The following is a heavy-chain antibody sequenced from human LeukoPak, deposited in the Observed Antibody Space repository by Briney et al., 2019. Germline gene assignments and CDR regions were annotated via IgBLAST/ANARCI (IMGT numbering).Heavy chain of an antibody. V-gene: IGHV3-33*01. D-gene: IGHD6-19*01. CDR2: IWHDGGHK. CDR3: ARDGSGWYGMAWYFEN. Sequence: GTSLRLSCGASGFTFSRHGMHWVRQAPSEGLEWVAVIWHDGGHKYYGDSVKGRFTISRDNSKNTVNLQMNSLRGEDTAVYYCARDGSGWYGMAWYFENWGQGTLVTVSS. J-gene: IGHJ4*02. CDR1: GFTFSRHG.